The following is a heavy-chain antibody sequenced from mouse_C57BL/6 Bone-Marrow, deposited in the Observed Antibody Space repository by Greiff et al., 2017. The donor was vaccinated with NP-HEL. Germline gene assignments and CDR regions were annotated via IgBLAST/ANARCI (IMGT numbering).Heavy chain of an antibody. Sequence: VQLQQSGTVLARPGASVKMSCKTSGYTFTSYWMHWVKQRPGQGLEWIGAIYPGNSDTSYNQKFKGKAKLTAVTSASTAYMELSSLTNEDSAVYYCRVRITTVVATSHWYFDVWGTGTTVTVSS. CDR3: RVRITTVVATSHWYFDV. CDR2: IYPGNSDT. V-gene: IGHV1-5*01. D-gene: IGHD1-1*01. CDR1: GYTFTSYW. J-gene: IGHJ1*03.